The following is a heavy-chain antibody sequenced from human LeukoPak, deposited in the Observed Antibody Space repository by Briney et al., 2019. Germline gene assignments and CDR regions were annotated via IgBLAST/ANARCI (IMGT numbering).Heavy chain of an antibody. J-gene: IGHJ5*02. CDR3: ARSIDGVVIAATSLDP. CDR1: GGTFSSYA. D-gene: IGHD2-15*01. Sequence: GSSVKVSCKASGGTFSSYAISWVRQVPGQGLEWMGRIIPILGIANYAQKFQGRVTITADKSTSTAYMELSSLRSEDTAVYYCARSIDGVVIAATSLDPWGQGNLVTVSS. CDR2: IIPILGIA. V-gene: IGHV1-69*04.